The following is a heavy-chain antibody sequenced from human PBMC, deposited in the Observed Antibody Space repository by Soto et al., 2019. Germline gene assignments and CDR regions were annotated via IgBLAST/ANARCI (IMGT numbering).Heavy chain of an antibody. CDR1: VGSFSGDH. J-gene: IGHJ5*02. CDR3: ARRYCSSTSCLAGFDP. D-gene: IGHD2-2*01. CDR2: INHSGST. Sequence: SETVCLTCAVYVGSFSGDHRTWIRQPPGKGLEWIGEINHSGSTNYNPSLKSRVTMSVDTSKKQISLKLNSVTAADTAVYYCARRYCSSTSCLAGFDPWGRGTLVTVSS. V-gene: IGHV4-34*01.